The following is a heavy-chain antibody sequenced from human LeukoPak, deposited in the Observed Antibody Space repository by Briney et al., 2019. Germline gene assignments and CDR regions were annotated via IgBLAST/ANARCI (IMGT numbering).Heavy chain of an antibody. V-gene: IGHV3-23*01. Sequence: PGGSLRLSCAASGFTFSNYGMNWVRQAPGKGLEWVSRISGTGGTTFYADSVKGRFTISRDNSKNTLYLQMNSLRAEDTAVYYCASKSDTRPFNYFDYWGQGTLVTVSS. CDR2: ISGTGGTT. D-gene: IGHD2-21*01. CDR1: GFTFSNYG. J-gene: IGHJ4*02. CDR3: ASKSDTRPFNYFDY.